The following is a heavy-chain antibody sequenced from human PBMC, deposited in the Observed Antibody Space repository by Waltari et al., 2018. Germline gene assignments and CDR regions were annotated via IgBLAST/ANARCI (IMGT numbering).Heavy chain of an antibody. V-gene: IGHV3-30*01. CDR2: ISYDGSNK. J-gene: IGHJ3*02. Sequence: QVQLVESGGGVVQPGRSLRLSCAASGFTFRSYAMHWVRQAPGKGLEWVAVISYDGSNKYYADSVKGRFTISRDNSKNTLYLQMNSLRAEDTAVYYCARGSEWLDAFDIWGQGTMVTVSS. D-gene: IGHD5-12*01. CDR1: GFTFRSYA. CDR3: ARGSEWLDAFDI.